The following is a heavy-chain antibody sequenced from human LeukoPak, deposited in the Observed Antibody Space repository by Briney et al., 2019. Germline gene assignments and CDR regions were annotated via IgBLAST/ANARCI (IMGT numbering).Heavy chain of an antibody. CDR1: GGSLSSGSYY. CDR3: ASERDSFDI. CDR2: TYKIGST. D-gene: IGHD3-22*01. V-gene: IGHV4-61*02. Sequence: PSQTLSLTCTVSGGSLSSGSYYWRWIRQPAGKAPECLGCTYKIGSTNNNSSLKSRVPLSVDMSKNQFSLTLTSVNAATSPMYYCASERDSFDIWGQGTMVTVSS. J-gene: IGHJ3*02.